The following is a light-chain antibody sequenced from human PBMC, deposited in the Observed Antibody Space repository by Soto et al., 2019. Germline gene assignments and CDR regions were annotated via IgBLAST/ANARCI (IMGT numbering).Light chain of an antibody. J-gene: IGKJ1*01. CDR1: QSLLHSNGYNY. V-gene: IGKV2-28*01. CDR2: LGS. CDR3: MQALQTPWT. Sequence: DIVMTQSPLSLPVTPGEPASISCRSSQSLLHSNGYNYLDWNLQKPGQSPQLLIYLGSNRSSGVPDRFSASGSGTDFTLKISRVEAEDVGGYYCMQALQTPWTFGQGTRVDIK.